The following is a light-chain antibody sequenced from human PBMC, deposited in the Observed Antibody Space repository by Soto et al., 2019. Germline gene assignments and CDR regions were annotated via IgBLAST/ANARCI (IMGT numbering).Light chain of an antibody. J-gene: IGKJ1*01. CDR1: QTVTTN. V-gene: IGKV3-15*01. CDR3: QQYIGWPRT. Sequence: EIVMTQSPATLSVSPGERATLSCRASQTVTTNFAWYQQKPGQAPRLLIYGISTRASGIPSRLSGSGSGTEFTLTISSLQSEDFAVYYCQQYIGWPRTFGQGTKVDIK. CDR2: GIS.